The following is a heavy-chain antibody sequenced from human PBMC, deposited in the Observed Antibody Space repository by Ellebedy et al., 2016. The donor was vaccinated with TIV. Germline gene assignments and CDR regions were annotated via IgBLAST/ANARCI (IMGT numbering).Heavy chain of an antibody. J-gene: IGHJ4*02. CDR2: IRTNSYNT. CDR1: GFTLGNYE. Sequence: GGSLRLSXAASGFTLGNYEMTWVRQAPGKGLQWVAIIRTNSYNTLYADSVKGRFTISRDNSKNTVYLEMNSLRAEDTAVYYCVRAPRGQYYFDFWGQGLLVTVSS. D-gene: IGHD5-12*01. V-gene: IGHV3-23*01. CDR3: VRAPRGQYYFDF.